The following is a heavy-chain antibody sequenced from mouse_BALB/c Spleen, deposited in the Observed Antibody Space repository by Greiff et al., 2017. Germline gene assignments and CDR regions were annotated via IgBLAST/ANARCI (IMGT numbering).Heavy chain of an antibody. CDR3: AAPYYYYGSSDCFDY. Sequence: VQLVESGPGLVQPSQSLSITCTVSGFSLTSYGVHWVRQSPGKGLEWLGVIWSGGRPDYNAAFISRLSISKDNSKSQVFFKMNSLQANDTAIYYCAAPYYYYGSSDCFDYWGQGTTLTVSS. D-gene: IGHD1-1*01. V-gene: IGHV2-2*02. J-gene: IGHJ2*01. CDR1: GFSLTSYG. CDR2: IWSGGRP.